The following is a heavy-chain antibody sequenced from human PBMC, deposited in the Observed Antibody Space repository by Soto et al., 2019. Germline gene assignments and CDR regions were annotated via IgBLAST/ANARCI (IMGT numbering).Heavy chain of an antibody. CDR1: GYTFTGHY. CDR2: IGPESGAT. D-gene: IGHD1-26*01. Sequence: ASVKVSCKASGYTFTGHYIHWVRQAPEQGPEWMGEIGPESGATRYAQRFQGRVTMTRDMSITTVYMELNNLSPDDTAVYYCGRGRSGQIVVFYWGQGXPVTVYS. CDR3: GRGRSGQIVVFY. V-gene: IGHV1-2*02. J-gene: IGHJ4*02.